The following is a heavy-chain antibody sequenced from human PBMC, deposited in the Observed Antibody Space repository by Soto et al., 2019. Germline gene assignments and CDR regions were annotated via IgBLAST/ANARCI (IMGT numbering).Heavy chain of an antibody. CDR2: ISAYNGNT. CDR1: GYTFSNYG. J-gene: IGHJ6*04. D-gene: IGHD2-2*01. Sequence: QVQLVQSGAEVKKPGASVKVSCKASGYTFSNYGFSWVRQAPGQRLEWMGWISAYNGNTNYAQKIQGRVTMTQDTSTGTAYMGLRSLRSDDTAVYYCASSFTSSQWRYGMDVWGKGTTVTVSS. V-gene: IGHV1-18*01. CDR3: ASSFTSSQWRYGMDV.